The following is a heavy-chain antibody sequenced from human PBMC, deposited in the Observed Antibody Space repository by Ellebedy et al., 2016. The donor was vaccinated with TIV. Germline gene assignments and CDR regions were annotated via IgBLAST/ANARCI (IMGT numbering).Heavy chain of an antibody. CDR1: GGTFSSYS. CDR2: IIPILDIT. J-gene: IGHJ1*01. Sequence: AASVKVSCKASGGTFSSYSINWVRQAPGQGLEWMGRIIPILDITNYAQNFQGRVTITAEKSTSTANLDLSSLRSEDTAIYYCARHQGVGIEVAVYFQHWGQGTLVTVSS. CDR3: ARHQGVGIEVAVYFQH. D-gene: IGHD6-19*01. V-gene: IGHV1-69*02.